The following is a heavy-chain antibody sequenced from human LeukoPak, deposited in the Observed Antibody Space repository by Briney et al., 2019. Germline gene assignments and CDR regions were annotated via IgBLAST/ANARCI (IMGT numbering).Heavy chain of an antibody. CDR3: AKDPDCTSGICYTFFDY. D-gene: IGHD2-8*01. V-gene: IGHV3-23*01. J-gene: IGHJ4*02. CDR1: GFTFSSYA. Sequence: SGGSLRLSCAASGFTFSSYAMSWVRQAPGKGLEWVSTINGSGDRKYYTDSVKGRFTISRVSSENTLYLQMNSLRADDTAVYYCAKDPDCTSGICYTFFDYWGQGTLVTVSS. CDR2: INGSGDRK.